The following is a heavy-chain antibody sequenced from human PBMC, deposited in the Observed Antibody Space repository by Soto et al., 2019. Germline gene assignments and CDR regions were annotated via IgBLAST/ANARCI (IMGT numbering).Heavy chain of an antibody. J-gene: IGHJ1*01. V-gene: IGHV4-4*02. D-gene: IGHD3-10*01. CDR3: AIGITMVRGVIIQYFQH. CDR1: GASIGTSNW. CDR2: IHDSGST. Sequence: SETLSLTCGVSGASIGTSNWWSWDRQSPGKGLEWIGEIHDSGSTKYNPSLKSRVTISLDKSKNQFSLNVSSVTAADTAVYYCAIGITMVRGVIIQYFQHWGQGTLVTVSS.